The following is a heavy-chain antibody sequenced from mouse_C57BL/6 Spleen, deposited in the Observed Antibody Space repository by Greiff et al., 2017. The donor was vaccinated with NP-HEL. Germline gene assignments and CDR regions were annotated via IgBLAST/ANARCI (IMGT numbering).Heavy chain of an antibody. CDR3: AKRYYGSSPVAMDY. D-gene: IGHD1-1*01. CDR1: GFTFSDYG. CDR2: ISSGSSTI. Sequence: EVMLVESGGGLVKPGGSLKLSCAASGFTFSDYGMHWVRQAPEQGLEWVAYISSGSSTIYYADTVKGRFTISRDNAKNTLFLQMTSLRSEDTAMYYCAKRYYGSSPVAMDYWGQGTSVTVSS. J-gene: IGHJ4*01. V-gene: IGHV5-17*01.